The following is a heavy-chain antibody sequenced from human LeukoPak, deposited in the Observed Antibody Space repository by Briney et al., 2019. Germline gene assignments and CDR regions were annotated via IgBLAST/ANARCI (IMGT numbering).Heavy chain of an antibody. V-gene: IGHV3-48*03. CDR1: GFTFSSYE. Sequence: GGSLRLSCAASGFTFSSYEMNWVRQAPGKGLEWISYISASGTITHYADSVEGRFTISRDSAKNSSYLQMNSLRAEDTAVYYCARVDGADYYYYMDVWGKGTTVTVSS. D-gene: IGHD3-10*01. J-gene: IGHJ6*03. CDR3: ARVDGADYYYYMDV. CDR2: ISASGTIT.